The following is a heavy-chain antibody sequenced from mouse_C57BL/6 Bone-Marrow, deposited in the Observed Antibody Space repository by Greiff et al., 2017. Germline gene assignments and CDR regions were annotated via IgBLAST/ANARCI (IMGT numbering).Heavy chain of an antibody. Sequence: EVKLVESGGGLVQPGGSLKLSCAASGFTFSDYYMYWVRQTPEKRLEWVAYISNGGGSTYYPDTVKGRFTISRDNAKNTLYLQMSRLKSEDTAMYYCASRPITTVVAHWYFDVWGTGTTVTVSS. V-gene: IGHV5-12*01. CDR1: GFTFSDYY. CDR3: ASRPITTVVAHWYFDV. CDR2: ISNGGGST. J-gene: IGHJ1*03. D-gene: IGHD1-1*01.